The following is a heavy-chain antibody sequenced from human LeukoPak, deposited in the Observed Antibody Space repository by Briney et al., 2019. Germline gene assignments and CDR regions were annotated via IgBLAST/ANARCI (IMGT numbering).Heavy chain of an antibody. CDR3: ARSGCSSTSCYQADY. CDR1: GVSISTHY. Sequence: SETLSLTCNVSGVSISTHYWSWIRQSPGKGLEWIGRIYTSGNTNYNPSLKSRVTISVDTSKNQFSLKLSSVTAADTAVYYCARSGCSSTSCYQADYWGQGTLVTVSS. V-gene: IGHV4-4*08. CDR2: IYTSGNT. D-gene: IGHD2-2*01. J-gene: IGHJ4*02.